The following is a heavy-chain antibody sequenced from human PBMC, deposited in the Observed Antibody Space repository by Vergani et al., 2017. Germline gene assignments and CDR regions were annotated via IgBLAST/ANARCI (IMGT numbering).Heavy chain of an antibody. CDR3: ARDLHDSSGYYSDYFDY. J-gene: IGHJ4*02. D-gene: IGHD3-22*01. CDR2: IIPIFGTV. CDR1: GGTFSSYA. V-gene: IGHV1-69*06. Sequence: QVQLVQSGAEVKKPGSSVKVSCKASGGTFSSYAISWVRQAPGQGLEWMGGIIPIFGTVNYAQKFQGRVTITADKSTSTAYMELSSLRSEDTAVYYCARDLHDSSGYYSDYFDYWGQGTLVTVSS.